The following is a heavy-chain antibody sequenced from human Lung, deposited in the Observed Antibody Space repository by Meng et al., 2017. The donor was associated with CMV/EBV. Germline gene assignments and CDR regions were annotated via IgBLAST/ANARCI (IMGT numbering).Heavy chain of an antibody. CDR3: AKLMGQWLLFDS. CDR2: VCYSGSA. CDR1: GGSRRGTDDC. Sequence: VSGGSRRGTDDCWSWLRQPPGKRLEWIGRVCYSGSAFCSQSLKSQVTVSAETSKNQFSLELTAVAAADTALYYCAKLMGQWLLFDSWGQGILVTVSS. D-gene: IGHD5-12*01. J-gene: IGHJ4*02. V-gene: IGHV4-39*01.